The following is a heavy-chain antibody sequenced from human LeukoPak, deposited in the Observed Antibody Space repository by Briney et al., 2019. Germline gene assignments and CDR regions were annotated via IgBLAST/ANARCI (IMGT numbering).Heavy chain of an antibody. J-gene: IGHJ4*02. V-gene: IGHV1-2*02. CDR3: AREDIVVVVAAPRCDYFDY. Sequence: ASVKVSCKASGYTFTGNYMHWVRQAPGQGLEWMGWINPNSGGTNYAQKFQGRVTMTRDTSISTAYMELSRLRSDDTAVYYCAREDIVVVVAAPRCDYFDYWGQGTLVTVSS. CDR1: GYTFTGNY. D-gene: IGHD2-15*01. CDR2: INPNSGGT.